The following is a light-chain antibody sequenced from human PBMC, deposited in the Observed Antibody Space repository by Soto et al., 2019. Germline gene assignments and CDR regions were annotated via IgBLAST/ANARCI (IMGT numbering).Light chain of an antibody. Sequence: DIQMTQSPYTLSTSVGDRVTITCRASQSIGNWLAWYQQKPGKAPKLLISKASNLQSGVPSRFSGSGSGTAFTLTISRLQPDDLATYYCQQYNSNPYTFGQGTKLEIK. J-gene: IGKJ2*01. CDR3: QQYNSNPYT. CDR2: KAS. CDR1: QSIGNW. V-gene: IGKV1-5*03.